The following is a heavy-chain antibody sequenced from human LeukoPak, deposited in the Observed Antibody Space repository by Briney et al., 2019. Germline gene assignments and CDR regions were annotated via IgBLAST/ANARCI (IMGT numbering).Heavy chain of an antibody. V-gene: IGHV4-31*03. D-gene: IGHD5-12*01. CDR2: IYYSGSI. CDR1: GGSISSGGFY. Sequence: SQTLSLTCTVSGGSISSGGFYWSWIRQHPGKGLEWIGYIYYSGSIYYNPSLKSRVTISVDTSKNQFSLKLSSVTAADTAVYYCARDYSGYATLDYWGQGTLVTVSS. CDR3: ARDYSGYATLDY. J-gene: IGHJ4*02.